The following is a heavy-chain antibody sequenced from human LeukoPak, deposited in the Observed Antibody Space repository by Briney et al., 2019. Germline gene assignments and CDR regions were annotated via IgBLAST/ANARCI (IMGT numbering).Heavy chain of an antibody. Sequence: VASVKVSCKTSGYTFTGYYMHWVRQAPGQGLEWMGWINPNSGGTNYAQKFQGRVTMTRDTSISTAYMELSRLRSDDTAVYYCARANMVQGVGSFFDRNWFDPWGQGTLVTVSS. CDR3: ARANMVQGVGSFFDRNWFDP. D-gene: IGHD3-10*01. V-gene: IGHV1-2*02. CDR1: GYTFTGYY. CDR2: INPNSGGT. J-gene: IGHJ5*02.